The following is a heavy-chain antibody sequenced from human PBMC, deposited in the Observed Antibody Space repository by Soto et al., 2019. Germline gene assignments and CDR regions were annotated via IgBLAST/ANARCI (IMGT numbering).Heavy chain of an antibody. J-gene: IGHJ6*02. V-gene: IGHV4-39*01. D-gene: IGHD2-2*03. CDR3: ARLNGYCVSTGCHGYYGMDV. Sequence: QLQLQESGPGLVKPSETLSLTCTVSGGSVSSNSYSWGWIRQSPGKWLEWIGILYSTENTYYHPSLLGRVTISADTSMNEFSLRLSSVTAADTAVYYCARLNGYCVSTGCHGYYGMDVWGQGTTVTVSS. CDR1: GGSVSSNSYS. CDR2: LYSTENT.